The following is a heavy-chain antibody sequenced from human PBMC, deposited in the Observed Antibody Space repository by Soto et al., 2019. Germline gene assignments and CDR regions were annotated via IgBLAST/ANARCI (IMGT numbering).Heavy chain of an antibody. J-gene: IGHJ3*02. CDR3: ASRVIIEVDPWNDAFDI. CDR1: GFTFSSYG. D-gene: IGHD3-10*01. CDR2: IWYDGSNK. Sequence: QVQLVESGGGVVQPGRSLRLSCAASGFTFSSYGMHWVRQAPGKGLEWVAVIWYDGSNKYYADSVKGRFTISRDNSKNTLYLQMNSLRAEDTAVYYGASRVIIEVDPWNDAFDIWGQGTMVTVSS. V-gene: IGHV3-33*01.